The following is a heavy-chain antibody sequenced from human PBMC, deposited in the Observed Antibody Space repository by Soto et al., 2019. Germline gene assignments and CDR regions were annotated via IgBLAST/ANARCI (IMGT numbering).Heavy chain of an antibody. J-gene: IGHJ6*02. CDR2: INAGNGNT. CDR1: GYTFTSYA. V-gene: IGHV1-3*01. CDR3: ARGFSDFWSGYYGTGYYYYGMDV. D-gene: IGHD3-3*01. Sequence: ASVKVSCKASGYTFTSYAMHWVRQAPGQRLEWMGWINAGNGNTKYSQKSQGRVTITRDTSASTAYMELSSLRSEDTAAYYCARGFSDFWSGYYGTGYYYYGMDVWGQGTTVTVSS.